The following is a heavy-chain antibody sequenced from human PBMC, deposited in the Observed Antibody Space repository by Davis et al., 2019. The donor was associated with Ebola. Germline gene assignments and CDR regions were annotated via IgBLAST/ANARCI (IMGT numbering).Heavy chain of an antibody. CDR1: GGTFSSYT. Sequence: SVKVSCKASGGTFSSYTISWVRQAPGQGLEWMGRIIPILGIANYAQKFQGRVTMTEDTSTDTAYMELSSLRSEDTAVYYCTVGGIGGMGDYWGQGTLVTVSS. CDR3: TVGGIGGMGDY. CDR2: IIPILGIA. V-gene: IGHV1-69*02. J-gene: IGHJ4*02. D-gene: IGHD1-26*01.